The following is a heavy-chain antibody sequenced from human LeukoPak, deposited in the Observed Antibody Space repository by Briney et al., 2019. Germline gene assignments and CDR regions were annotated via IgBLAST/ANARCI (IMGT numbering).Heavy chain of an antibody. V-gene: IGHV1-2*07. Sequence: ASVKVSCKASGYAFTGYYVHWVRQAPGQGLEWMGWINPNSGGTNFAHNFQGRVTMTSDTSISTAYMELGRLRSDDSAVYYCARGSRPSSVSQQWLVGEDYWGQGTLVTVSS. J-gene: IGHJ4*02. CDR3: ARGSRPSSVSQQWLVGEDY. CDR2: INPNSGGT. D-gene: IGHD6-19*01. CDR1: GYAFTGYY.